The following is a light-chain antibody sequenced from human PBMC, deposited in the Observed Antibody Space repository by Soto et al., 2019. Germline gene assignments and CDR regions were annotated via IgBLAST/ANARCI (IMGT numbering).Light chain of an antibody. Sequence: EIVLTQSPGTLSLSPGERATLSFMASQSVSSSYLAWYQRKPGQAPRLLIYGASSLQSGVPSRFSGSGSGTDFTLTISSLQPEDFATYYCQQSYSTPITFGQGTRLEI. CDR2: GAS. J-gene: IGKJ5*01. V-gene: IGKV3-20*01. CDR1: QSVSSSY. CDR3: QQSYSTPIT.